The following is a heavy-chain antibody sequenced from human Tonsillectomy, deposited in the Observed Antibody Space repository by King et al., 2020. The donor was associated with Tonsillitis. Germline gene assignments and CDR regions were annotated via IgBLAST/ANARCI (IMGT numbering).Heavy chain of an antibody. J-gene: IGHJ4*02. CDR3: ARYYYDSSGLPGGPFDY. CDR1: GGSISSSSYY. D-gene: IGHD3-22*01. CDR2: IYYSGST. V-gene: IGHV4-39*01. Sequence: LQLQESGPGLVKPSETLSLTCTVSGGSISSSSYYWGWIRQPPGKGLEWIGSIYYSGSTYYNPSLKSRVTISVDTSKNQFSLKLSSVTAADTAVYYCARYYYDSSGLPGGPFDYWGQGTLVTVSS.